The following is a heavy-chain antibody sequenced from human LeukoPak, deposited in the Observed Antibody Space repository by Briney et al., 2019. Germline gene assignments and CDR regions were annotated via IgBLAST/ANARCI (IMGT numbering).Heavy chain of an antibody. V-gene: IGHV4-39*07. J-gene: IGHJ4*02. Sequence: PSETLSLTCTVSGGSVSSTHYWGWVRQPPGKGLEWIGSIYYGGSTYYNASLRSRVTTSVDTSKNQFSLKLSSVTAADTAVYYCARVLYYDSSGYYYIIDYWGQGTLVTVSS. CDR2: IYYGGST. CDR3: ARVLYYDSSGYYYIIDY. D-gene: IGHD3-22*01. CDR1: GGSVSSTHY.